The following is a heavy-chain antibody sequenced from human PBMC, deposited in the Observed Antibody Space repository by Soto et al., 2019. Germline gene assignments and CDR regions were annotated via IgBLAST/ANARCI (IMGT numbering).Heavy chain of an antibody. CDR1: GYTSTTFW. Sequence: ESLRISCTGFGYTSTTFWVTWVRQMPGKGLEWMGRIDPRDSYVNYSPSFQGHVTISVDKSISTAYLQWGSLKASDTAMYYCARLFCSTTTCDSWFDPWGQGTLVTVSS. D-gene: IGHD2-2*01. CDR3: ARLFCSTTTCDSWFDP. CDR2: IDPRDSYV. J-gene: IGHJ5*02. V-gene: IGHV5-10-1*01.